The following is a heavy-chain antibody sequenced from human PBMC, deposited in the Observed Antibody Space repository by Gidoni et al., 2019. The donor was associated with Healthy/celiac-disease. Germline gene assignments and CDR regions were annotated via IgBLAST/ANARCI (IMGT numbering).Heavy chain of an antibody. CDR2: VGNAGGTT. D-gene: IGHD1-26*01. CDR1: GFTFSGYD. J-gene: IGHJ4*02. CDR3: AKSHSGYFDC. Sequence: EVQLVESGGGLVQPGGSLRLSCAASGFTFSGYDMSWVRQAPGKGLEWVSTVGNAGGTTFYADSVQGRFTISRDNSKNMVTLQMNSLRAEDTAAYYCAKSHSGYFDCGGQGTLVTVSS. V-gene: IGHV3-23*04.